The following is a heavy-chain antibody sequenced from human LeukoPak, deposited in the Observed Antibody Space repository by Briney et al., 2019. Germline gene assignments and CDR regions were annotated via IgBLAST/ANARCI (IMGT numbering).Heavy chain of an antibody. D-gene: IGHD1-26*01. V-gene: IGHV3-48*02. Sequence: GGSLRLSCAASGFTFSSYNMNWVRRAPGKGLEWVSYIRSSGNTIYYADSVKGRFTISRDNAKSSVYLQMNSLRDEDTAVYCCARYGSSPEAFDYWGQGTLVTVSS. CDR1: GFTFSSYN. CDR3: ARYGSSPEAFDY. CDR2: IRSSGNTI. J-gene: IGHJ4*02.